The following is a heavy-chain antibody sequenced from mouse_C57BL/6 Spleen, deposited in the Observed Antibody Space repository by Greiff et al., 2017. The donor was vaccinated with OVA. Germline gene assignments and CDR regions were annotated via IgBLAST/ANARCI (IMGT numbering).Heavy chain of an antibody. V-gene: IGHV3-6*01. CDR1: GYSITSGYY. Sequence: VQLQQSGPGLVKPSQSLSLTCSVTGYSITSGYYWNWIRQFPGNKLEWMGYISYDGSNNYNPSLKNRISITRDTSKNQFFLKLKSVTTEDAATYYCARESTTVVAKGKDFGYWGQGTTLTVAS. J-gene: IGHJ2*01. CDR3: ARESTTVVAKGKDFGY. CDR2: ISYDGSN. D-gene: IGHD1-1*01.